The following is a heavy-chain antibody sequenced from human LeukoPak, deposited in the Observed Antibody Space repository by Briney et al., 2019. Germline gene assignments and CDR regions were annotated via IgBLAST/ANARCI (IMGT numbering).Heavy chain of an antibody. Sequence: SETLSLTCTVSGGSISSYYWSWIRQPAGKGLEWIGRIYTSGSTNYNPSLKSRVTMSVDTSKNQFSLKLSSVTAADTAVYYCAREAGYDILTGTPSYYYYMDVWGKGTTVTISS. CDR1: GGSISSYY. CDR3: AREAGYDILTGTPSYYYYMDV. J-gene: IGHJ6*03. D-gene: IGHD3-9*01. V-gene: IGHV4-4*07. CDR2: IYTSGST.